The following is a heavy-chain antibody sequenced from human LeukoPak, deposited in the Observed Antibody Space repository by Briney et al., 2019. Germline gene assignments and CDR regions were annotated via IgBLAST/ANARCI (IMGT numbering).Heavy chain of an antibody. D-gene: IGHD6-13*01. CDR3: AKDGYSRGSYYYYYMDV. Sequence: GGSLRLSCAASGFTFSSYGMHWVRQAPGKGLEWVAFIRYDGSNKYYADSVKGRFTISRDNSKNTLYLQMNSLRAEDTAVYYCAKDGYSRGSYYYYYMDVWGKGTTVTISS. J-gene: IGHJ6*03. CDR2: IRYDGSNK. CDR1: GFTFSSYG. V-gene: IGHV3-30*02.